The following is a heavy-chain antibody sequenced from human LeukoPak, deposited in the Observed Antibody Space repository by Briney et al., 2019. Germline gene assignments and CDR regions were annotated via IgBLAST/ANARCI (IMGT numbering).Heavy chain of an antibody. D-gene: IGHD3/OR15-3a*01. CDR3: ARMDSGYYIDF. CDR2: IYSGGTT. Sequence: GGSLRLSCAASGFIVSSTYMSWVRQPPGKGLEWVSVIYSGGTTNYADSVKGRFTISRANSKHTLYLQMNSLRAEDTAVYYCARMDSGYYIDFWGQGTLVTVSS. CDR1: GFIVSSTY. V-gene: IGHV3-53*01. J-gene: IGHJ4*02.